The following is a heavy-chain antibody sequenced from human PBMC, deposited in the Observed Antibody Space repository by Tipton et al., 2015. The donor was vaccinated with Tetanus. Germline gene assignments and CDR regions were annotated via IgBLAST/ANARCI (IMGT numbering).Heavy chain of an antibody. D-gene: IGHD2-15*01. CDR3: AREADCSGGSCFSGDFDN. CDR2: SWYDGTDQ. J-gene: IGHJ4*02. V-gene: IGHV3-33*01. CDR1: GFIFSSYG. Sequence: SLRLSCAASGFIFSSYGIHWVRQAPGKGLEWVAVSWYDGTDQYYADSVKGRFTLSRDNSKNTLYLQMNSLRAGDTALYYRAREADCSGGSCFSGDFDNWGQGTQVTVSS.